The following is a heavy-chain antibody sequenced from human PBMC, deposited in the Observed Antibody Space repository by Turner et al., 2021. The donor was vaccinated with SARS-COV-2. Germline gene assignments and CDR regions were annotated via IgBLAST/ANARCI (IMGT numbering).Heavy chain of an antibody. D-gene: IGHD1-26*01. Sequence: QVQLLESGGAVVPPGRSLRLSCTASGFTFSSYPMHWVRQAPGKGLEWVAVISYAGDNTKYADSVKGRFTVSRDTSKSTLFLQINSLKSEDTAVYYCARGGVKMSTIYWYFDLWGRGTLVTVSS. CDR3: ARGGVKMSTIYWYFDL. V-gene: IGHV3-30*03. CDR2: ISYAGDNT. CDR1: GFTFSSYP. J-gene: IGHJ2*01.